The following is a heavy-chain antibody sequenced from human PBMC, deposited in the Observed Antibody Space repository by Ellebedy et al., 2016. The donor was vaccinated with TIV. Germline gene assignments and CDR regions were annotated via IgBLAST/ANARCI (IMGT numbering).Heavy chain of an antibody. CDR2: TYSGGST. Sequence: PGGSLRLSCAASGFTVSSSYMSWVRQAPGKGLEWVSVTYSGGSTYYADSVKGRFTISRDTSKNTLYLQMNSLRAEDTAVYYCARVYDSIDYWGQGTLVTVSS. V-gene: IGHV3-66*01. J-gene: IGHJ4*02. D-gene: IGHD3-22*01. CDR1: GFTVSSSY. CDR3: ARVYDSIDY.